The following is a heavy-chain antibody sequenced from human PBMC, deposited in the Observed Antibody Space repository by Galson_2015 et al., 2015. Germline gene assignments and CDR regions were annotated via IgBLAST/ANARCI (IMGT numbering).Heavy chain of an antibody. CDR2: ISYDGSNK. J-gene: IGHJ4*02. V-gene: IGHV3-30*18. D-gene: IGHD6-19*01. CDR1: GFTFSSYG. CDR3: AKGRRIAVAGLGGYFDY. Sequence: ALRLSCAASGFTFSSYGMHWVRQAPGKGLEGVAVISYDGSNKYYADSVKGRFTISRDNSKNTLYLQMNSLRAEDTAVYYCAKGRRIAVAGLGGYFDYWGQGTLVPVSS.